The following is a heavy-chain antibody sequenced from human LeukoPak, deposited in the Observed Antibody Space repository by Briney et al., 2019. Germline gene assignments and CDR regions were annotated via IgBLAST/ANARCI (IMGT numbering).Heavy chain of an antibody. Sequence: SETLSLTCTVSGGSISNYYWSWIRQPPGKGLQWIGYIYSTGTTNYNPSLRSRVTIPVDTSKSQFSLKLTSVTAADTAVYYCARDGAFDIWGQGTMVTVYS. V-gene: IGHV4-59*01. CDR1: GGSISNYY. CDR2: IYSTGTT. CDR3: ARDGAFDI. J-gene: IGHJ3*02.